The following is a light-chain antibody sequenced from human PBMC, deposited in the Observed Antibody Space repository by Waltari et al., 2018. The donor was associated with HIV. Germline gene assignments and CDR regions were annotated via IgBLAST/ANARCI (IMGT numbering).Light chain of an antibody. V-gene: IGLV1-47*01. CDR1: SSNIGRNY. CDR2: TNN. CDR3: AAWDASLSVV. J-gene: IGLJ2*01. Sequence: QSVLTQPPSASGTPGQRVTISCSGSSSNIGRNYVYWYQQLPGTAPKLLIYTNNPRPSGVPVRFSGSKSGTSASLAISGLRSEDEADYYCAAWDASLSVVFGGGTKLTVL.